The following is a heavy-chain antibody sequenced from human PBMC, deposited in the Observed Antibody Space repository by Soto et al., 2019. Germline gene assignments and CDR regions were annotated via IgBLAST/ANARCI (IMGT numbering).Heavy chain of an antibody. CDR1: GYTFTSYG. J-gene: IGHJ5*02. CDR2: ISAYNGNT. CDR3: ARDRGECSSTSCYSGWFDP. V-gene: IGHV1-18*04. D-gene: IGHD2-2*01. Sequence: QVQLVQCGAEVKKPGASVKVSCKASGYTFTSYGISWVRQAPGQGLEWMGWISAYNGNTNYAQKLQGRVTMTTDTSTSTAYMELRSLRSDDTAVYYCARDRGECSSTSCYSGWFDPWGQGTLVTVSS.